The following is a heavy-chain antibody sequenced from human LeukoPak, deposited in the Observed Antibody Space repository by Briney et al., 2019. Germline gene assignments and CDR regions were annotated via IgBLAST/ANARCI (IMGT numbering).Heavy chain of an antibody. V-gene: IGHV4-39*01. CDR3: VRHDGRGGATMGAFDS. CDR1: AASISSSSQH. CDR2: IYYGQTI. D-gene: IGHD4/OR15-4a*01. Sequence: SETLSLTRTISAASISSSSQHWGWIRQSLGKGLEWIGSIYYGQTIYYNPSLNSRVTISVVTSKDQFTLQLNSVTAADTAVYYCVRHDGRGGATMGAFDSWGQGSLVTVSS. J-gene: IGHJ5*01.